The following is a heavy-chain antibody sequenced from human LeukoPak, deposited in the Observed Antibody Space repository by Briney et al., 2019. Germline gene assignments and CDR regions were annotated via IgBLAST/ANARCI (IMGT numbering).Heavy chain of an antibody. J-gene: IGHJ4*02. V-gene: IGHV3-33*06. Sequence: PGGSLRLSCAASGFTFSSYGMHWVRQAPGKGLEWVAVIWYDGSNKYYADSVKGRFTISRDNSKNTLYLQMNSLRAEDTAVYYCAKAAIVATARYYFDYWGQGTLVTVSS. CDR1: GFTFSSYG. CDR2: IWYDGSNK. CDR3: AKAAIVATARYYFDY. D-gene: IGHD5-12*01.